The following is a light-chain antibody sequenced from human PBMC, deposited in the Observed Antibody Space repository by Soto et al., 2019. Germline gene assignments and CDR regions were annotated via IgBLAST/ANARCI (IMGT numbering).Light chain of an antibody. Sequence: QAVVTQPPSASGTPGQRVTISCSGSGSSIGTNTVNWYRQLPGTAPKLLIYGNNQRPSGVPDRFSGSKSGTSASLAISGLQSEDEAEYYCAAWHGSLNNVLFGGGTKLTVL. J-gene: IGLJ2*01. CDR1: GSSIGTNT. V-gene: IGLV1-44*01. CDR3: AAWHGSLNNVL. CDR2: GNN.